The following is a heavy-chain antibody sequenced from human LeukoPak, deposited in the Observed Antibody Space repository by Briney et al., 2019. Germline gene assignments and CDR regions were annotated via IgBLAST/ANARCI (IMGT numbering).Heavy chain of an antibody. CDR1: GYNFDRYG. CDR3: ARDLEHCRNIICSNSAY. V-gene: IGHV1-18*04. D-gene: IGHD2-2*01. Sequence: ASVKVSCKGSGYNFDRYGVNWVRQAPGQGLEWVGWISTYNGNTYYAQKFEGRVSMTTDTSTNTVYMDLRSLRSDDTAMYYCARDLEHCRNIICSNSAYWGQGTLVTVSS. CDR2: ISTYNGNT. J-gene: IGHJ4*02.